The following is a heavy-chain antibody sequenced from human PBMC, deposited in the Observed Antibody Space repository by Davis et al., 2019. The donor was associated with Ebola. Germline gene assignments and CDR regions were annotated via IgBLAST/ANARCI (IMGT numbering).Heavy chain of an antibody. D-gene: IGHD5/OR15-5a*01. Sequence: GESLKISCVASGFGVNNAWMNWVRQAPGKGLEWLAYISGNGGFTEYAGAVKGRFTISRDNARNSLFLQMDSLRVDDTAVYYCARHSVYDVRWGDWGQGNLVTVSP. V-gene: IGHV3/OR16-9*01. CDR3: ARHSVYDVRWGD. CDR2: ISGNGGFT. CDR1: GFGVNNAW. J-gene: IGHJ4*02.